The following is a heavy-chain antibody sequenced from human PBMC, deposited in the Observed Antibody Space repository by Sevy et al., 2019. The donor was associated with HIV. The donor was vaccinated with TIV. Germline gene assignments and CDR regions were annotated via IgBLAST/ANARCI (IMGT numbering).Heavy chain of an antibody. CDR2: INSDGSST. V-gene: IGHV3-74*01. CDR3: ARDGYCSGGSCYSPLLYYYYYYVDV. J-gene: IGHJ6*03. CDR1: GFTFSSYW. Sequence: GGSLRLSCAASGFTFSSYWMHWVRQAPGKGLVWVSRINSDGSSTSYADSVKGRFTISRDNAKNTLYLQMNSLRAEDTAVYYCARDGYCSGGSCYSPLLYYYYYYVDVWGKGTTVTVSS. D-gene: IGHD2-15*01.